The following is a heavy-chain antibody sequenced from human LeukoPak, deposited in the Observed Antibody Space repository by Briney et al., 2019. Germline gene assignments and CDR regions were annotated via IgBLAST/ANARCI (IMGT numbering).Heavy chain of an antibody. CDR2: IYHSGST. D-gene: IGHD2-2*02. CDR3: ARDLRYCSSTSCYNDYYGMDV. J-gene: IGHJ6*02. CDR1: GVSISSGGYS. V-gene: IGHV4-30-2*01. Sequence: PSETLSLTCAVSGVSISSGGYSWSWIRQPPGKGLEWIGYIYHSGSTYYNPSLKSRVTISVDRSKNQFSLKLSSVTAADTAVYYCARDLRYCSSTSCYNDYYGMDVWGQGTTVTVSS.